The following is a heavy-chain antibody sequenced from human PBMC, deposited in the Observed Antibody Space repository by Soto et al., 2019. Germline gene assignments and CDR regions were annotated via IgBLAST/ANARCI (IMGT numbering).Heavy chain of an antibody. CDR1: GGSISSGGYY. D-gene: IGHD2-21*01. CDR2: IYYSGST. CDR3: ARDPPVGEYGMDV. Sequence: KPSETLSLTCTVSGGSISSGGYYWSWIRQHPGKGLEWIGYIYYSGSTYYNPSLKSRVTISVDTSKNQFSLKLSSVTAADTAVYYCARDPPVGEYGMDVWGQGTTATVSS. J-gene: IGHJ6*02. V-gene: IGHV4-31*03.